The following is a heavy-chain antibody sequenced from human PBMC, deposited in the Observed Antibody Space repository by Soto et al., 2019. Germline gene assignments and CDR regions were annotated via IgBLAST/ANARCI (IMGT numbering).Heavy chain of an antibody. J-gene: IGHJ6*02. CDR2: IYPGDSDT. V-gene: IGHV5-51*01. CDR1: GYSFTSYW. CDR3: ARGTMRGKNYDFWSGRVDYYYYGMDV. D-gene: IGHD3-3*01. Sequence: RGESLKISCKGSGYSFTSYWIGWVRQMPGKGLGWMGIIYPGDSDTRYSPSFQGQVTISADKSISTAYLQWSSLKASDTAMYYCARGTMRGKNYDFWSGRVDYYYYGMDVWGQGTTVTVSS.